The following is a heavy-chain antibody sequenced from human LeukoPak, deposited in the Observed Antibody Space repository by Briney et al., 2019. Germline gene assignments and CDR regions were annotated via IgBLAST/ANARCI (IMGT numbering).Heavy chain of an antibody. Sequence: SGGSLRLSCVASGFSFTNYAMSWVRQAPARGPEGLSSMKGGGETFFADSVKGRFIISRDISRKTVYLQLNNLRVEDTATYCARASWISTADAVCWGQGTQVTVSS. V-gene: IGHV3-23*01. CDR2: MKGGGET. D-gene: IGHD2-2*03. J-gene: IGHJ4*02. CDR1: GFSFTNYA. CDR3: ARASWISTADAVC.